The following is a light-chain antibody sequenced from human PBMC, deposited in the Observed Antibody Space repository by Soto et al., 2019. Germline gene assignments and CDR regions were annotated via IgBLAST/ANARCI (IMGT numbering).Light chain of an antibody. CDR3: GWNPTGNPGQMV. V-gene: IGLV2-14*03. CDR2: DVS. Sequence: QSVLTQPASVSGSPGQSITISCTGTSSDVGGYNYVSWYQHHPGKAPKLMIFDVSNRPSGVSNRFSGSKSGNTASLTISGLQPENGPDYSSGWNPTGNPGQMVFGTGPKVT. J-gene: IGLJ1*01. CDR1: SSDVGGYNY.